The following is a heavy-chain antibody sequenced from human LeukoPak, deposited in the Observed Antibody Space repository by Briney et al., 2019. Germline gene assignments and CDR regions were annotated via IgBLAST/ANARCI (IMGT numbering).Heavy chain of an antibody. J-gene: IGHJ5*02. CDR3: ARDRNPYDFWSGYGGNWFDP. Sequence: SETLSLTCTVSGGSISSGGYYWSWIRQPAGKGLEWIGRIYTSGSTNYNPSLKSRVTVSVDTSKNQFSLKLSSVTAADTAVYYCARDRNPYDFWSGYGGNWFDPWGQGTLVTVSS. V-gene: IGHV4-61*02. CDR2: IYTSGST. CDR1: GGSISSGGYY. D-gene: IGHD3-3*01.